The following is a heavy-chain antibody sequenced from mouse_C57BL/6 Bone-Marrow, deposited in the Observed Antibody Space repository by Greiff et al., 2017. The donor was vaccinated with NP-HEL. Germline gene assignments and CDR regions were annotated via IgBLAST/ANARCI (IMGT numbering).Heavy chain of an antibody. Sequence: QVQLQQPGAELVKPGASVKLSCKASGYTFTSYWMQWVKQRPGQGLEWIGEIDPSDSYTNYNQKFKGKATLTVATSSSTAYMQLSSLTSEDSAVYYCARDGSSYGWYFDGWGTGTTVTVSS. V-gene: IGHV1-50*01. CDR1: GYTFTSYW. CDR3: ARDGSSYGWYFDG. D-gene: IGHD1-1*01. CDR2: IDPSDSYT. J-gene: IGHJ1*03.